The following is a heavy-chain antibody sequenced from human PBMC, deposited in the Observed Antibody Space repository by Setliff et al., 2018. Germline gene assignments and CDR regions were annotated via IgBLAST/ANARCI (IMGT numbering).Heavy chain of an antibody. V-gene: IGHV3-7*03. CDR3: ARDGYPGTS. D-gene: IGHD2-2*03. J-gene: IGHJ5*02. CDR2: INKDGSER. Sequence: GGSLRLSCAASGFTFSNYYMSWVRQAPGKGLEWVTSINKDGSERNYVDSVKGRFAISRDNARNSLYLQMNSLRVEDTAVYYCARDGYPGTSWGQGTLVTVSS. CDR1: GFTFSNYY.